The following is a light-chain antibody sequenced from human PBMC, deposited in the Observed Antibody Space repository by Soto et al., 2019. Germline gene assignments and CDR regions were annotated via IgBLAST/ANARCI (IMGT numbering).Light chain of an antibody. V-gene: IGKV3-11*01. CDR3: QQYNNWPPT. CDR1: QSINTY. CDR2: DAS. J-gene: IGKJ3*01. Sequence: ENVLTQSPATLSLSPGEGATLSCRASQSINTYLAWYQQKPGQAPRLLIYDASKRATGIPARFSGSGSGTEFTLTISSLESEDFAVYYCQQYNNWPPTFGPGTKVDIK.